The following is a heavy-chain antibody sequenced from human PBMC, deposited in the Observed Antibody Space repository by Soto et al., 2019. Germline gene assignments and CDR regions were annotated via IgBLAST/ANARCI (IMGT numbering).Heavy chain of an antibody. J-gene: IGHJ6*02. CDR3: ARSGLPYTMDV. CDR2: IWYDGSST. Sequence: GGSLRLSCAASGFTFSSYGMHWVRQAPGKGLEWVAVIWYDGSSTSYADSVKGRFTISRDNAKNTLYLQMDSLRAVDTAVYYCARSGLPYTMDVWGQGTTVTVSS. D-gene: IGHD4-4*01. V-gene: IGHV3-33*01. CDR1: GFTFSSYG.